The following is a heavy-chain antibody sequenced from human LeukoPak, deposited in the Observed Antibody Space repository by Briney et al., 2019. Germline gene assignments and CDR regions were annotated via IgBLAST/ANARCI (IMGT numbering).Heavy chain of an antibody. Sequence: GGSLRLSCAASGFTFSDSHMHWVRQASGKGLEWVGHIRSRANNYATAYGASVTGRFTISRDDSKNTAYLQMDSLKTEDTAVYYCSRQVLSVHDYWGQGILVTVSS. CDR1: GFTFSDSH. CDR3: SRQVLSVHDY. D-gene: IGHD3-10*02. CDR2: IRSRANNYAT. V-gene: IGHV3-73*01. J-gene: IGHJ4*02.